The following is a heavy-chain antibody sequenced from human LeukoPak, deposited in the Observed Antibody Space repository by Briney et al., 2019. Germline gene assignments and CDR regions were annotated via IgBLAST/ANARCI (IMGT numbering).Heavy chain of an antibody. CDR2: VYSGGTT. Sequence: SETLSLTCAVSGDSISNPKWWSWVRQPPGKGLEWLGEVYSGGTTNCNPSLRSRVTISVDTSKNQISLRLSSVTAADTAVYYCARAYYDILTGYEYYFDYWGQGTLVTVSS. V-gene: IGHV4-4*02. D-gene: IGHD3-9*01. J-gene: IGHJ4*02. CDR3: ARAYYDILTGYEYYFDY. CDR1: GDSISNPKW.